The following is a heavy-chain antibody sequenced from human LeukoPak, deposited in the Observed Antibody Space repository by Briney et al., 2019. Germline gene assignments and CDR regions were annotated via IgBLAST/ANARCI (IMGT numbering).Heavy chain of an antibody. CDR1: GFTFSSYA. D-gene: IGHD3-10*01. CDR2: ISGSGGST. CDR3: AKVHRFGELLDYFDY. J-gene: IGHJ4*02. V-gene: IGHV3-23*01. Sequence: GGSLRLSCAASGFTFSSYAMSRVRQAPGKGLEWVSAISGSGGSTYYADSVKGRFTISRDNSKNTLYLQMNSLRAEDTAVYYCAKVHRFGELLDYFDYWGQGTLVTVSS.